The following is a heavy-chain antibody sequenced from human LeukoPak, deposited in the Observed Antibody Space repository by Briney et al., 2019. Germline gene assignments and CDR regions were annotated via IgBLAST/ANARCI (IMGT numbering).Heavy chain of an antibody. J-gene: IGHJ4*02. CDR1: GFTFSSYS. D-gene: IGHD4-17*01. Sequence: GSLRLSCAASGFTFSSYSMNGVRQAPGKGLEWVSSISSSSSYIYYADSVKGRFTISRDNAKNSLYLQMNSLRAEDTSVYYCARDTGETTVTSFDYWGQGTLVTVSS. CDR3: ARDTGETTVTSFDY. V-gene: IGHV3-21*01. CDR2: ISSSSSYI.